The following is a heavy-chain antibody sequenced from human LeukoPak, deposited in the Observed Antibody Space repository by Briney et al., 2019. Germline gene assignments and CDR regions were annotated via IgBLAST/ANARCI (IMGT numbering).Heavy chain of an antibody. V-gene: IGHV4-4*02. Sequence: SATLSLTCSVSGDSISSRNWWTWVRQTPEKGLEWIGEIFHTGSTNYNPSVEGRVTISIDKSRNHSSLMLTSVTAADTALYYCARGMWFDTLFSAFDVWGQGTMVSVSS. CDR1: GDSISSRNW. CDR3: ARGMWFDTLFSAFDV. CDR2: IFHTGST. D-gene: IGHD3-10*01. J-gene: IGHJ3*01.